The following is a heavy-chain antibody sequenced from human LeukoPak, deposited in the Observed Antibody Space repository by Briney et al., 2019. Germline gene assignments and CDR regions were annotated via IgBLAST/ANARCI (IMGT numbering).Heavy chain of an antibody. Sequence: PSETLSLTCAVYVESFSDHYWTWIRQPPGKGLEWIGEIHHSGSTNYRLSLRSRVTISVDRSKNQFSLKLTSVTAADTAVYFCARSHATSWSNFDYWGQGTLVTVSS. V-gene: IGHV4-34*01. D-gene: IGHD2-2*01. CDR1: VESFSDHY. CDR2: IHHSGST. CDR3: ARSHATSWSNFDY. J-gene: IGHJ4*02.